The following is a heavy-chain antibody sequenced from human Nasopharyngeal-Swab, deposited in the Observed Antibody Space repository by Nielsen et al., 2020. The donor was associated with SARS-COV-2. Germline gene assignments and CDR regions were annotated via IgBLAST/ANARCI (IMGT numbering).Heavy chain of an antibody. CDR2: INPRGGST. CDR3: AREIVGASYYYYGMDV. Sequence: WGRQAPGQGLEWMGIINPRGGSTSYAQKFQGRVTMTRDTSTSTVYMELSSLRSEDTAVYYCAREIVGASYYYYGMDVWGQGTTVTVSS. V-gene: IGHV1-46*01. J-gene: IGHJ6*02. D-gene: IGHD1-26*01.